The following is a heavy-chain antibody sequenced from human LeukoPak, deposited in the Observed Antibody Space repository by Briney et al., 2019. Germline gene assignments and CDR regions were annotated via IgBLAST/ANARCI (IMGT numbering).Heavy chain of an antibody. Sequence: PGGSLRLSCAASGFTFSSYSVNWVRRAPGKGLEWVSYMSRTSRTIYYAGSVKGRFTISRDNAKNSLYLQMNSLRAEDTAVYYCARDVRDVLDYWGQGTLVTVSS. CDR1: GFTFSSYS. V-gene: IGHV3-48*01. J-gene: IGHJ4*02. CDR2: MSRTSRTI. CDR3: ARDVRDVLDY.